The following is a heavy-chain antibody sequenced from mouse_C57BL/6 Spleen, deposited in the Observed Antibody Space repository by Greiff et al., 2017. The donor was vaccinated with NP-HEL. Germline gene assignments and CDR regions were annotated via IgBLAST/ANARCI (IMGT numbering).Heavy chain of an antibody. CDR1: GYTFTSYG. V-gene: IGHV1-81*01. D-gene: IGHD1-1*01. CDR3: ARSGGSRYFDV. CDR2: IYPRSGNT. J-gene: IGHJ1*03. Sequence: QVHVKQSGAELARPGASVKLSCKASGYTFTSYGISWVKQRTGQGLEWIGEIYPRSGNTYYNEKFKGKATLTADKSSSTAYMELRSLTSEDSAVYFCARSGGSRYFDVWGTGTTVTVSS.